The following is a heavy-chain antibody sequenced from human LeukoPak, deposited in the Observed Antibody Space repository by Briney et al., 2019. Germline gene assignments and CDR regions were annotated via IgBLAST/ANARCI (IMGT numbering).Heavy chain of an antibody. CDR3: ASPRTSYRYTFDY. J-gene: IGHJ4*02. Sequence: SETLSLTCTVSGGSISSGGYYWSWIRQHPGKGLEWIGYIYYSGSTNYNPSLKSRVTISVDTSKNQFSLKLSSVTAADTAVYFCASPRTSYRYTFDYWGPGALVTVSS. CDR1: GGSISSGGYY. CDR2: IYYSGST. D-gene: IGHD5-18*01. V-gene: IGHV4-61*08.